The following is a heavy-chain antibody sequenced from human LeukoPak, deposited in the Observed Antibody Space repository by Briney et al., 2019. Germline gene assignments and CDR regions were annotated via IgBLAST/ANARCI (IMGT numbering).Heavy chain of an antibody. CDR2: INPNSGGT. CDR1: GYTFTGYY. Sequence: GASVKVSCKASGYTFTGYYMHWVRQAPGQGLEWMGWINPNSGGTNYAQKFQGRVTMTRDTSISTAYMELSRLRSDDTAVYYCARDWGSYSGSYGGIDYWGQGTLVTVSS. V-gene: IGHV1-2*02. CDR3: ARDWGSYSGSYGGIDY. D-gene: IGHD1-26*01. J-gene: IGHJ4*02.